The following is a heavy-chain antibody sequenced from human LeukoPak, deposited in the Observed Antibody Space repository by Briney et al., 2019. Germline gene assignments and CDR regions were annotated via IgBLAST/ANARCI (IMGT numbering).Heavy chain of an antibody. J-gene: IGHJ6*03. Sequence: GGSLRLSCVASGFTFSDYYMSWIRQAPGKGLEWVSSISSSSIYIYYGDSVKGRFTISRDNAKNSLYLQMNSLRAEDTAVYYCARAGMETDPLDYYYYMDVWGKGTTVTVSS. CDR2: ISSSSIYI. D-gene: IGHD5-18*01. CDR3: ARAGMETDPLDYYYYMDV. V-gene: IGHV3-11*06. CDR1: GFTFSDYY.